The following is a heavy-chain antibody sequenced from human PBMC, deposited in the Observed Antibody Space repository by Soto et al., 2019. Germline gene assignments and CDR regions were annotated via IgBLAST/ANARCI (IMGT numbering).Heavy chain of an antibody. D-gene: IGHD5-12*01. J-gene: IGHJ4*02. CDR2: ISYSGTT. Sequence: SETLSLTCSVSGDSISSFYCSWIRQPPGKGLEWIGYISYSGTTNYNPSLKSRVTMSVDASKNQFSLNVSSVTAADTAVYYCARGDMATMPFDYWGQGTLVTVSS. V-gene: IGHV4-59*01. CDR3: ARGDMATMPFDY. CDR1: GDSISSFY.